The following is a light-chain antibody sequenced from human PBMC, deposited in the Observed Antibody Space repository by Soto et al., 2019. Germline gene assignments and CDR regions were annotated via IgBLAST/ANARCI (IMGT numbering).Light chain of an antibody. Sequence: EVVMTQSPATLSVSPGESATLSCRASHSVSSSLAWYQQKPGQTPRLLIYDASTRATGVPARFSGSGSGREFTLTTGSLQSEDFAVYYCQHYNTWPWTFGQGTKVEIK. J-gene: IGKJ1*01. CDR3: QHYNTWPWT. V-gene: IGKV3-15*01. CDR2: DAS. CDR1: HSVSSS.